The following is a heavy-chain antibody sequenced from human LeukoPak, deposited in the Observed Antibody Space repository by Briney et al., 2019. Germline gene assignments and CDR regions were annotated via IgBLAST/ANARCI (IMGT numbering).Heavy chain of an antibody. Sequence: SDTLYLTCTVSGGCISSGNYYWSWIRQPAGKGLEWIGRIYTSGSSNYNPSLKSRVSISVDTSKNQFSLKVSSVTAADTAVYYCAREDRYCSGGSCYSWGQGTLVTVSS. J-gene: IGHJ4*02. V-gene: IGHV4-61*02. CDR3: AREDRYCSGGSCYS. CDR1: GGCISSGNYY. CDR2: IYTSGSS. D-gene: IGHD2-15*01.